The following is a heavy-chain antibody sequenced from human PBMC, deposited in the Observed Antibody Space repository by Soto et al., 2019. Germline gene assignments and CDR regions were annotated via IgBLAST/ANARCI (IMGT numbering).Heavy chain of an antibody. CDR2: ISYDGSNK. CDR1: GFTFSSYG. V-gene: IGHV3-30*18. Sequence: GGSLRLSCAASGFTFSSYGMHWVRQAPGKGLEWVAVISYDGSNKYYADSVKGRFTISRDNSKNTLYLQVNSLRAEDTAVYYCAKSAMVRGSGFDPWGQGTLVTVSS. D-gene: IGHD3-10*01. CDR3: AKSAMVRGSGFDP. J-gene: IGHJ5*02.